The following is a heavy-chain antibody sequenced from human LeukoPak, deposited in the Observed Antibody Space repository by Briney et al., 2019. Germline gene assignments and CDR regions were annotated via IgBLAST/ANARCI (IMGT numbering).Heavy chain of an antibody. D-gene: IGHD2-15*01. V-gene: IGHV3-23*01. Sequence: PGGSLRLSCAASGFTFTSYSMYWVRQAPGKELGWVSGIFGGGGGAHYAGSVKGQFNTARDNSKNTVYLQMDSLRVEDTAIYSCAKTTTGYSSGRYPAWPIDYWGQGTLVTVSS. J-gene: IGHJ4*02. CDR2: IFGGGGGA. CDR1: GFTFTSYS. CDR3: AKTTTGYSSGRYPAWPIDY.